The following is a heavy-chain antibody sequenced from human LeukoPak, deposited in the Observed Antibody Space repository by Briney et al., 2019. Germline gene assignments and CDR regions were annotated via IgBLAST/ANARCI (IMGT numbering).Heavy chain of an antibody. CDR2: ITGSSNSI. J-gene: IGHJ4*02. V-gene: IGHV3-48*02. Sequence: PGGSLRLSCAASGFTFSSYSINWVRQAPGKGLEWVSFITGSSNSIFYADSVKGRFTISRDNAKNLVYLQMNSLRDDDTAVYYCARARSGWYMDYWGQGTLVTVSS. CDR3: ARARSGWYMDY. CDR1: GFTFSSYS. D-gene: IGHD6-19*01.